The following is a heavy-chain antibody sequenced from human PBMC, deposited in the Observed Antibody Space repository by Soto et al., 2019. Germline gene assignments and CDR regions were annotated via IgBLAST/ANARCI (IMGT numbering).Heavy chain of an antibody. V-gene: IGHV4-39*01. CDR1: GGSISSSSYY. Sequence: QLQLQESGPGLVKPSETLSLTCTVSGGSISSSSYYWGWIRQPPGKGLEWIGSIYYSGSTYYNPSLKSRVTISVDTSKNQFSLKLSSVTAADTAVYYCALYAGLGEVGFDYWGQGTLVTVSS. J-gene: IGHJ4*02. CDR3: ALYAGLGEVGFDY. CDR2: IYYSGST. D-gene: IGHD2-8*01.